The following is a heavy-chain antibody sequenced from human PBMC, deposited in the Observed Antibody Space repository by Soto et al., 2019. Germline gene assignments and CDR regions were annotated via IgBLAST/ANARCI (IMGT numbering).Heavy chain of an antibody. D-gene: IGHD3-16*01. Sequence: QLVQSGVEVKKPGASVRVSCKASGYTFINYGISWVRQAPGQGLEWMGRISGYDGRSKYAQRFQGRVTMTTDTSTNPAYMVLTSLTSDDTAVDYCARDWAEIPHIDSFDPWGQGTLVTVPS. V-gene: IGHV1-18*01. CDR3: ARDWAEIPHIDSFDP. CDR2: ISGYDGRS. J-gene: IGHJ5*02. CDR1: GYTFINYG.